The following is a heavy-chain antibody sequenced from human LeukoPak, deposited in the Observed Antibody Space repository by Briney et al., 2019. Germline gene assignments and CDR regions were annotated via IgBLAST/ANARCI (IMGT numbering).Heavy chain of an antibody. V-gene: IGHV4-34*01. Sequence: SETLSLTCAVYGGSFSGYYWSWIRQPPGKGREWIGEINHSRSTDYNPSLKSRVTISVDTSKNQFSLKLSSVTAADTAVYYCARGHNWFDPWGQGTLVTVSS. CDR3: ARGHNWFDP. J-gene: IGHJ5*02. CDR1: GGSFSGYY. CDR2: INHSRST.